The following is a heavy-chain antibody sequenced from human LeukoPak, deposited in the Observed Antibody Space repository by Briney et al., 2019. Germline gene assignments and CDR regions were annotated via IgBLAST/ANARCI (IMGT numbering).Heavy chain of an antibody. V-gene: IGHV1-18*01. CDR2: LSAYDANK. CDR1: GYTFNRYG. J-gene: IGHJ3*02. Sequence: ASVKVSCKASGYTFNRYGISWVRQAPGQWLEWMGWLSAYDANKNYAQKLQGRVTMTTDTSTSTAYMELRSLRSDDTAVYYCARDHYYYGSGSYYNWAVGGDAFDIWGQGTMVTVSS. CDR3: ARDHYYYGSGSYYNWAVGGDAFDI. D-gene: IGHD3-10*01.